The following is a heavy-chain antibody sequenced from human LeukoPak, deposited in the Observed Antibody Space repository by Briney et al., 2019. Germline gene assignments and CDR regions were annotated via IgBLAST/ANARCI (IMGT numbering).Heavy chain of an antibody. V-gene: IGHV3-49*04. Sequence: PGGSLRLYCTASGFICGDYAMSWVRQAPGKGLEWVGFIRSKAYGGTTEYAASVKGRFTISRDDSKSIAYLQMNSLKTEDTAVYYCTRGVGGVGPTSRPFWGQGTLVTVSS. CDR3: TRGVGGVGPTSRPF. CDR2: IRSKAYGGTT. J-gene: IGHJ4*02. CDR1: GFICGDYA. D-gene: IGHD1-26*01.